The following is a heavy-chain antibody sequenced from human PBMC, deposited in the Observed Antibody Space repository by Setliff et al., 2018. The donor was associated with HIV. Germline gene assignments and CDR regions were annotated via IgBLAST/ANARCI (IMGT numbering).Heavy chain of an antibody. CDR2: IQRDGSEK. CDR1: GFTFSNFW. J-gene: IGHJ3*02. CDR3: ARSETSYCSGGSCPPGAFDI. V-gene: IGHV3-7*01. D-gene: IGHD2-15*01. Sequence: GGSLRLSCAASGFTFSNFWMGWVRQAPGKGLQWVANIQRDGSEKYYVDSVKGRFTISRDNAKNSLFLQMNSLRAEDTAVYYCARSETSYCSGGSCPPGAFDIWGQGTMVT.